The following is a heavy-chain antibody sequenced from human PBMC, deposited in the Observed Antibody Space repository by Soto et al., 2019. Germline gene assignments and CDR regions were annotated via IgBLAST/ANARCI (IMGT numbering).Heavy chain of an antibody. CDR1: GGSISSGGYY. J-gene: IGHJ5*02. D-gene: IGHD1-26*01. CDR3: ARGELRFWFAP. V-gene: IGHV4-31*03. CDR2: IYYSGST. Sequence: QVQLQESGPGLVKPSQTLSLTCTVSGGSISSGGYYWSWIRQHPGKGLEWIGYIYYSGSTYYNPSLMQRVSISVDTSKTQFCLKLSSVTAADTAVYYCARGELRFWFAPWGQGTLVTVSS.